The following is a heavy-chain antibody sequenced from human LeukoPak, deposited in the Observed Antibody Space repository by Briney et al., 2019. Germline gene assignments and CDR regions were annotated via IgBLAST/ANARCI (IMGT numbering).Heavy chain of an antibody. CDR3: TRDVHDL. CDR2: VKQDGSEK. J-gene: IGHJ5*02. CDR1: GFTVSSYW. Sequence: QPGGPLRLSCAASGFTVSSYWMSWVRQAAGEGLEWVATVKQDGSEKFYVDSVKGRFTIFSDTAKNSLYLQMNSLRGEDTAVYYCTRDVHDLWGQGTLVTVSS. V-gene: IGHV3-7*01.